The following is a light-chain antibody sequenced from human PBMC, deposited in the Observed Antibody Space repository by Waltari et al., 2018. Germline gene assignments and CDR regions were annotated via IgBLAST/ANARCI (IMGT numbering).Light chain of an antibody. CDR3: QQYSSFST. Sequence: LQVTQLAFHLSSSVGDRVPISCRASQSVGTWLAWYQQKPGKAPKLLIYMASSLESGVPSRFSGSGSGTEFTLTISGLQPDDFATYSCQQYSSFSTFGQGTKV. CDR2: MAS. V-gene: IGKV1-5*03. CDR1: QSVGTW. J-gene: IGKJ2*01.